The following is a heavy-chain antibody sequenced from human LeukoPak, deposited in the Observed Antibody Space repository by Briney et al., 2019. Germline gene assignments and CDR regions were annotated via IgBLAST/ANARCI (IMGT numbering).Heavy chain of an antibody. CDR1: GFTFSSSG. J-gene: IGHJ6*03. Sequence: GGSLRLSRAASGFTFSSSGMHWVRQAPGKGLEWVAFIRYGGSHKYYADSVKGRFTISRDNSKNTLFLQMNSLRAEDTAVYFCARVKQQLVRLLGRDTTYYYYYYMDVWGKGTTVTVSS. D-gene: IGHD6-13*01. CDR3: ARVKQQLVRLLGRDTTYYYYYYMDV. CDR2: IRYGGSHK. V-gene: IGHV3-30*02.